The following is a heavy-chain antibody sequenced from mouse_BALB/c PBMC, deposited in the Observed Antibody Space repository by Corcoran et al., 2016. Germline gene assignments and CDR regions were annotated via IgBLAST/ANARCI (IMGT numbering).Heavy chain of an antibody. CDR3: ARIYYGNDYAMDY. CDR1: GFSLSTSGMG. D-gene: IGHD2-1*01. V-gene: IGHV8-8*01. CDR2: LWWDEDK. Sequence: QVTLKESGPGILQPSQTLSLTCSFSGFSLSTSGMGVGWIRQPSGRGLEWLAHLWWDEDKRYNPALKSRLTISKDTSSNQVVRKSASVDTADTATYYCARIYYGNDYAMDYGGQGTSVTVSS. J-gene: IGHJ4*01.